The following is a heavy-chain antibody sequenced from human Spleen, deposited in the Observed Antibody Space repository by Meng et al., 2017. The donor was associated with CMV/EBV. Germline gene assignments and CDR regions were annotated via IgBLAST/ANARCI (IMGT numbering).Heavy chain of an antibody. CDR2: INPNSGGT. J-gene: IGHJ4*02. CDR1: GYTLPGYY. Sequence: QVQLVQSGAEVKKPGGSVKVSCKASGYTLPGYYMHWVRQAPGQGLEWMGWINPNSGGTNYAQKFQGRVTMTRDTSISTAYMELSSLRSEDTAVYYCARVAAAGTGWGQGTLVTVSS. V-gene: IGHV1-2*02. CDR3: ARVAAAGTG. D-gene: IGHD6-13*01.